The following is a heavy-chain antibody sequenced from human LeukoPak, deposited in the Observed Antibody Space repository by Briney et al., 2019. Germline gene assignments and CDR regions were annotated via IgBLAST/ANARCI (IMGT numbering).Heavy chain of an antibody. CDR3: ARFYGLGTWNDAFDI. CDR2: ISTGSHYT. V-gene: IGHV3-11*03. J-gene: IGHJ3*02. CDR1: AFTSSDYY. D-gene: IGHD3-10*01. Sequence: GGSLRLSCAASAFTSSDYYMSWIRQAPGKGLEWVSYISTGSHYTNYADSVKGRFTISRDDARNSLFLQINSLRAEDMAVYYCARFYGLGTWNDAFDIWGQGTMVTVSS.